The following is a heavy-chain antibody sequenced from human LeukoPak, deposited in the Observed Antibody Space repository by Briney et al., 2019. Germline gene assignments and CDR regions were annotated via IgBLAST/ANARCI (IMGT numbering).Heavy chain of an antibody. D-gene: IGHD4-17*01. Sequence: PGGSLRLSCAASGFTFSTYAMSWVRQAPGKGLEWVSAISGSGGSTYYADSVKGRFTISRDNSKNTLYLQINSLRAEDTAVYYCAKVKIGTTVTSQRGYWFDPWGQGTLVTVSS. CDR2: ISGSGGST. CDR1: GFTFSTYA. J-gene: IGHJ5*02. CDR3: AKVKIGTTVTSQRGYWFDP. V-gene: IGHV3-23*01.